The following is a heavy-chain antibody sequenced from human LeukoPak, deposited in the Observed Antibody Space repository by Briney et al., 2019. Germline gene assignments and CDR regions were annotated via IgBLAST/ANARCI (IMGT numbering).Heavy chain of an antibody. CDR1: GFTFSSYA. CDR3: ARGGAGGGPKYYYGSGEFDY. V-gene: IGHV3-30*14. CDR2: ISYDGSNK. J-gene: IGHJ4*02. Sequence: GGSLRLSCAASGFTFSSYAMHWVRQAPGKGLEWVAVISYDGSNKYYADSVKGRFTISRDNSKNTLYLQMGSLRAEDMAVYYCARGGAGGGPKYYYGSGEFDYWGQGTLVTVSS. D-gene: IGHD3-10*01.